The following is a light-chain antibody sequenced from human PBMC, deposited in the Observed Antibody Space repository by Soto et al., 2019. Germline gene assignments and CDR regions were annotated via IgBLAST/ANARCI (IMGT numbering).Light chain of an antibody. CDR3: QQSYVTPWT. Sequence: DIQMAQSPSSLSASVGDRVIITCRASQSISDFLNWFQQKPGKVPKLLVYSSSTLQSGVPSRFSGSGSGTDSTLTISSLQPEDFATYYCQQSYVTPWTFGQGTTVEI. V-gene: IGKV1-39*01. CDR2: SSS. J-gene: IGKJ1*01. CDR1: QSISDF.